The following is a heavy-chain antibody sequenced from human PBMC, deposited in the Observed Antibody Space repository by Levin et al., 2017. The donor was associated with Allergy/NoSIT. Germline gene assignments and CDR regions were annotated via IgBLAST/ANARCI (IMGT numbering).Heavy chain of an antibody. D-gene: IGHD6-19*01. J-gene: IGHJ1*01. V-gene: IGHV5-51*01. Sequence: GESLKISCKGSGYSFNNYWIAWVRPIPGKGLEWMGVIYPIDSDTRYSPSLQGQVTMSVDRSISTAYLQWSSLKASDTAMYYCARVDGSGVLEYFQYWGQGTLVTVSP. CDR1: GYSFNNYW. CDR2: IYPIDSDT. CDR3: ARVDGSGVLEYFQY.